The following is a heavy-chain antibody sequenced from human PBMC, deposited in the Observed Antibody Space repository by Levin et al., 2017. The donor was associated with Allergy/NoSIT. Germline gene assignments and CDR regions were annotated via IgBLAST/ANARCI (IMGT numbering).Heavy chain of an antibody. J-gene: IGHJ4*02. V-gene: IGHV3-23*01. CDR1: GFTFSSYA. D-gene: IGHD2-2*01. CDR2: ISGSGGST. CDR3: AKDPADIVVVPAAIDEDY. Sequence: SCAASGFTFSSYAMSWVRQAPGKGLEWVSAISGSGGSTYYADSVKGRFTISRDNSKNTLYLQMNSLRAEDTAVYYCAKDPADIVVVPAAIDEDYWGQGTLVTVSS.